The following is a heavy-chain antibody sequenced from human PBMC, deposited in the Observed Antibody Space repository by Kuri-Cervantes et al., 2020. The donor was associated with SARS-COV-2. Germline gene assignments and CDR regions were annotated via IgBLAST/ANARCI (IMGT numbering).Heavy chain of an antibody. Sequence: GESLKISCAASGFTFDDYGMSWVRQAPGKGLEWVSGINWNGGSTGYADSVKGRFTISRGDADNSVYLQMNSLRAEDTAVYYCARNRLFVTVPAAGTFDLWGQGTMVTVSS. V-gene: IGHV3-20*04. CDR3: ARNRLFVTVPAAGTFDL. CDR2: INWNGGST. CDR1: GFTFDDYG. D-gene: IGHD2-2*01. J-gene: IGHJ3*01.